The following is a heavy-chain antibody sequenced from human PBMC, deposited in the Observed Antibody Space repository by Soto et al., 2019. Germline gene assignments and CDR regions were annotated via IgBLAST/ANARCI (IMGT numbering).Heavy chain of an antibody. V-gene: IGHV3-23*04. CDR2: VSASGRSR. CDR1: GFTFDDYA. CDR3: AKDGNWLDVYYDV. D-gene: IGHD3-16*01. J-gene: IGHJ4*02. Sequence: EVQLVESGGGLVQPGRSLRLSCAASGFTFDDYAMHWVRQVPGKGLEWVSIVSASGRSRYHADSVKGRFTISRDNSKNTLYLHMTNLRAEDTAVYYCAKDGNWLDVYYDVWGQGTPVTVSS.